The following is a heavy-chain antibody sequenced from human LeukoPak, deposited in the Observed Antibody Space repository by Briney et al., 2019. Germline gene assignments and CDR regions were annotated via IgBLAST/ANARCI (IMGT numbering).Heavy chain of an antibody. V-gene: IGHV3-23*01. D-gene: IGHD3-3*01. CDR3: TTYTSDIQLRFLELTQE. Sequence: GGSLRLSCAASGFTFSSYAMSWVRQAPGKGLEWVSAISGSGGSTYYAGSVKGRFTISRDDSRNTAYLQMNSLKTDDTAVYYCTTYTSDIQLRFLELTQEWGQGTVVTVSS. J-gene: IGHJ4*02. CDR2: ISGSGGST. CDR1: GFTFSSYA.